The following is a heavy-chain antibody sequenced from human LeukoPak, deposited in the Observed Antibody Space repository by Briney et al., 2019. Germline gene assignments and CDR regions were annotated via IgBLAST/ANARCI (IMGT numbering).Heavy chain of an antibody. CDR3: ARDIYGGNSVGFFDY. CDR1: GFTFSSYS. V-gene: IGHV3-48*02. Sequence: GRSLRLSCAASGFTFSSYSMNWVRQAPGKGLEWVSYISSSSSTIYYADSVKGRFTISRDNAKNSLYLQMNSLRDEDTAEYYCARDIYGGNSVGFFDYWGQGTLVTVSS. D-gene: IGHD4-23*01. CDR2: ISSSSSTI. J-gene: IGHJ4*02.